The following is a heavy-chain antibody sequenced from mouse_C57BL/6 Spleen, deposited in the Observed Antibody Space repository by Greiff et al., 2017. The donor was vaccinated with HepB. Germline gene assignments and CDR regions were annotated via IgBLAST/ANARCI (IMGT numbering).Heavy chain of an antibody. CDR1: GFTFSSYG. V-gene: IGHV5-6*01. CDR3: ARHYLYDYDRDWYFDV. D-gene: IGHD2-4*01. J-gene: IGHJ1*03. CDR2: ISSGGSYT. Sequence: VHLVESGGDLVKPGGSLKLSCAASGFTFSSYGMSWVRQTPDKRLEWVATISSGGSYTYYPDSVKGRFTISRDNAKNTLYLQMSSLKSEDTAMYYCARHYLYDYDRDWYFDVWGTGTTVTVSS.